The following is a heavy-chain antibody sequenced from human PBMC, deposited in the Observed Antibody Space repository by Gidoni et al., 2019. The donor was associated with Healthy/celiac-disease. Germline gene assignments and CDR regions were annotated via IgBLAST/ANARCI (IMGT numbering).Heavy chain of an antibody. CDR2: SDWDDDK. V-gene: IGHV2-70*15. Sequence: QVTLRESGPALVKPTQTLTLTCTFSGFSLSTTGMCVSWIRQPPGKALEWLARSDWDDDKYYSTSLKTRLTISKYTAKNQVVLTMTNMDPVYTATYYCARYHYGGNSGNWFDPWGQGTLVTVSS. CDR3: ARYHYGGNSGNWFDP. J-gene: IGHJ5*02. D-gene: IGHD4-17*01. CDR1: GFSLSTTGMC.